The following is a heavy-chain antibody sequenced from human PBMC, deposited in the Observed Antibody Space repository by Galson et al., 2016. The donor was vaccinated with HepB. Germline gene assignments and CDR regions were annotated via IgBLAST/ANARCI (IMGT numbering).Heavy chain of an antibody. J-gene: IGHJ6*02. D-gene: IGHD1-1*01. CDR3: AKSSRSWNAGTYYYYGLDV. CDR1: GFISDDYA. V-gene: IGHV3-9*02. CDR2: ISWKRGSI. Sequence: SLRLSCAVSGFISDDYAMHWVRQVPGKGLEWVSGISWKRGSIGYADSVKGRFTISRDNAKNSLYLQMNSLRTEDTAFYYCAKSSRSWNAGTYYYYGLDVWGQGTTVTVSS.